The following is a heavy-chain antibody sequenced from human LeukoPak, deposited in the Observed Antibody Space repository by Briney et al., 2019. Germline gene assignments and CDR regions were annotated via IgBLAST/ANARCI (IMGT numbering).Heavy chain of an antibody. V-gene: IGHV1-69*05. CDR2: ISPSFGTA. CDR1: GGTFSSYA. D-gene: IGHD3-22*01. J-gene: IGHJ5*02. Sequence: SVKVSCKASGGTFSSYAISWVRQAPGQGLEWMGGISPSFGTANYAQKFQGRVTITTDESTSTAYMELSSLRSEDTAVYYCARVVDYYDSSALYNWFDPWGQGTLVTVSS. CDR3: ARVVDYYDSSALYNWFDP.